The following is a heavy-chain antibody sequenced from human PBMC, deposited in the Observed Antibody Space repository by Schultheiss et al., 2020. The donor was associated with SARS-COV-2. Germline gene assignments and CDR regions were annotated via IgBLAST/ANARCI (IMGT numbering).Heavy chain of an antibody. V-gene: IGHV3-33*08. Sequence: GGSLRLSCAASGFTFSDYYMSWIRQAPGKGLEWVAVIWYDGSNKYYADSVKGRFTISRDNSKNTLYLQMNSLRAEDTAVYYCARDLGYSYGYFDYWGQGTLVTVSS. J-gene: IGHJ4*02. CDR3: ARDLGYSYGYFDY. D-gene: IGHD5-18*01. CDR2: IWYDGSNK. CDR1: GFTFSDYY.